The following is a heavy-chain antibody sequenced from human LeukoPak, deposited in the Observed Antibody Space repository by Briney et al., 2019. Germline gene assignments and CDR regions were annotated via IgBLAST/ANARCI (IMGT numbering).Heavy chain of an antibody. Sequence: GGSLRLSCAASGFTFSSYWMSWVRRPQGKGLEWLANIKQDGSEKYYVDSVKGRFTISRDNAKNSLYLQMNSLRAEDTAVYYCARDLAGTTGWVDYWGQGTLVTVSS. CDR1: GFTFSSYW. D-gene: IGHD1-7*01. V-gene: IGHV3-7*01. CDR3: ARDLAGTTGWVDY. J-gene: IGHJ4*02. CDR2: IKQDGSEK.